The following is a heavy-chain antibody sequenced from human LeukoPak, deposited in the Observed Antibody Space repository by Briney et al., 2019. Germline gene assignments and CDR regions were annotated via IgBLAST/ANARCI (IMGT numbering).Heavy chain of an antibody. CDR3: ARQATLLAGRLEAGGFDI. CDR2: IYPSGST. V-gene: IGHV4-59*08. D-gene: IGHD3-3*01. Sequence: SETLSLTCSVSGGSFSDYYWNWIRQSPGKGLEWIGYIYPSGSTDYNPSLKSRVTMSTDTSKNQISLKLTSVTAADTAVYFCARQATLLAGRLEAGGFDIWGRGTMFTVSS. J-gene: IGHJ3*02. CDR1: GGSFSDYY.